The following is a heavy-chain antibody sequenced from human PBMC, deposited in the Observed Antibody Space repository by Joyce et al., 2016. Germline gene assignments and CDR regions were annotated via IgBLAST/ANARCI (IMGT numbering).Heavy chain of an antibody. V-gene: IGHV4-4*02. D-gene: IGHD3-22*01. CDR2: IYHRGST. CDR3: AENGYYAIDH. Sequence: QVQLQESGLGLVKPSGTLSLTCAVSSGSISGTSWWSWVRQSPGEGLEWIGEIYHRGSTNYNPALKSRVTISVDKSKNQFSPKLSSVTAADTAVYYCAENGYYAIDHWGQGTLVTVSS. J-gene: IGHJ4*02. CDR1: SGSISGTSW.